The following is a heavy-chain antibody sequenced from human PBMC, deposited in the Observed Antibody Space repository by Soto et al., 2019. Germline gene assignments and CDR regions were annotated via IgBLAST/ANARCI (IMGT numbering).Heavy chain of an antibody. V-gene: IGHV3-30*18. D-gene: IGHD3-16*02. J-gene: IGHJ3*02. CDR2: ISYDGSNK. CDR3: AKFQLGGVIVIGPSGAFDI. CDR1: GFTFSSYG. Sequence: QVQLVESGGGVVQPGRSLRLSCAASGFTFSSYGMHWVRQAPGKGLEWVAVISYDGSNKYYADSVKGRLTISRDNSKNTLYLQMNSLRAEDTAVYYCAKFQLGGVIVIGPSGAFDIWGQGTMVTVSS.